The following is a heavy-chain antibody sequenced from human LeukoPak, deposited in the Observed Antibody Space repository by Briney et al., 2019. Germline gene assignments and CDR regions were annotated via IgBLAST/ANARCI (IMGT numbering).Heavy chain of an antibody. CDR1: GFTFSTFG. D-gene: IGHD3-16*01. CDR2: IQYDDSIE. V-gene: IGHV3-30*02. J-gene: IGHJ4*02. CDR3: AKDPDGVDY. Sequence: GGSLRLSCAASGFTFSTFGMNWVRQAPDKGLEWVAFIQYDDSIEYYADSVKGRFTISRDNSKNTLYLQMNSLRAEDTAVYYCAKDPDGVDYWGQGTLVTVSS.